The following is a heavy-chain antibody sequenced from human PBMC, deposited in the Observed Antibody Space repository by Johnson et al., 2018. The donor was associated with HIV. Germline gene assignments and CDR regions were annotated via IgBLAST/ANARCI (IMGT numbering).Heavy chain of an antibody. D-gene: IGHD2-2*01. V-gene: IGHV3-30*02. Sequence: QVLLVESGGGVVQPGGSLRLSCAASGFTFSSYGMHWVRQAPGKGLEWVAFIRYDGSNKYYADSVKGRFTISRDNSKNTLYLQMNSLRAEDTAVYYCARDTDIVVVPARGDAFDIWGQGTMVTVSA. CDR3: ARDTDIVVVPARGDAFDI. CDR1: GFTFSSYG. J-gene: IGHJ3*02. CDR2: IRYDGSNK.